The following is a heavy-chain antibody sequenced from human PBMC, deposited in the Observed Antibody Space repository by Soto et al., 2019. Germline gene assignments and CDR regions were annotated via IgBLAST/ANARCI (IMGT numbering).Heavy chain of an antibody. Sequence: SVKVSCKGSGGTFSSSTFVWVRQAPGQGLEWMGRIIPILGIANYAQKFQGRVTITADIFTSTAYMELSSLRSDDTAVYFCARGKHCSTSSCYSPNWFDPWGQGTMVTVSS. V-gene: IGHV1-69*02. CDR1: GGTFSSST. J-gene: IGHJ5*02. CDR2: IIPILGIA. CDR3: ARGKHCSTSSCYSPNWFDP. D-gene: IGHD2-2*01.